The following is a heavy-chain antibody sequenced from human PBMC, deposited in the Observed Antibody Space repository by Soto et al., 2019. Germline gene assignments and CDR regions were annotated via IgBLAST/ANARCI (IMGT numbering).Heavy chain of an antibody. J-gene: IGHJ3*02. Sequence: SETLSLTCTVSGGSISSGGYYWSWIRQHPGKGLEWIGYIYYSGSTYYNPSLKSRVTISVDTSKNQFSLKLSSVTAADTAVYYCARDVDYGSDFDIWGQGTMVTVSS. CDR3: ARDVDYGSDFDI. CDR2: IYYSGST. V-gene: IGHV4-31*03. D-gene: IGHD3-10*01. CDR1: GGSISSGGYY.